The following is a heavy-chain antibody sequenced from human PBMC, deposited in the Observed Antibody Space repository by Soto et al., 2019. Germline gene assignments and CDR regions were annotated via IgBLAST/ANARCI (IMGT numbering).Heavy chain of an antibody. V-gene: IGHV1-69*13. Sequence: ASVKVSCKASGGTFSSYAISWVRQAPGQGLEWMGGIIPIFGTANYAQKFQGRVTITADESTSTAYMELSSLRSEDTAVYYCARVCSKTTAIRKRDYGMDVWGQGTTVTVSS. CDR3: ARVCSKTTAIRKRDYGMDV. J-gene: IGHJ6*02. D-gene: IGHD6-25*01. CDR1: GGTFSSYA. CDR2: IIPIFGTA.